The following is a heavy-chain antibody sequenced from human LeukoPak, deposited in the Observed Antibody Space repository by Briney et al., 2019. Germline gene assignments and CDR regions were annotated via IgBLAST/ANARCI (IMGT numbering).Heavy chain of an antibody. Sequence: ASVKVSCKASGYTFTSYDINWVRQATGQGLEWMGWMNPNSGNTGYAQKFQGRVTMTRNTSISTAYMELSSLRSEDTAVYYCARKVPNDSSGYYYRGQFDPWGQGTLVTVSS. CDR2: MNPNSGNT. CDR3: ARKVPNDSSGYYYRGQFDP. CDR1: GYTFTSYD. J-gene: IGHJ5*02. D-gene: IGHD3-22*01. V-gene: IGHV1-8*01.